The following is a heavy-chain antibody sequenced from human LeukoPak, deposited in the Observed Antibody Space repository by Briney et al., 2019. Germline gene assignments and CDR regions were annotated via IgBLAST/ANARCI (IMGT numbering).Heavy chain of an antibody. Sequence: SGGSLRLSCAASGFTFSSYEMNWVRQAPGKGLEWVSYISSSGSTIYYADSVKGRFTISRDNAKNSLYLQMNSLRAEDTAVYYCAREDIVVVPAANEGPFDYWGQGTLVTVSS. CDR1: GFTFSSYE. J-gene: IGHJ4*02. V-gene: IGHV3-48*03. D-gene: IGHD2-2*01. CDR3: AREDIVVVPAANEGPFDY. CDR2: ISSSGSTI.